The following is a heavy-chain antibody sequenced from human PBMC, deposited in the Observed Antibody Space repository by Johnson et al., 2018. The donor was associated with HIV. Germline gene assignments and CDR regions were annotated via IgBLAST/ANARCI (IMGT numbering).Heavy chain of an antibody. V-gene: IGHV3-30-3*01. CDR1: GFTFSSYG. CDR3: ARGPVFDI. CDR2: ISYDGSNK. J-gene: IGHJ3*02. Sequence: VQLVESGGGVVQSGRSLRLSCAASGFTFSSYGMHWVRQAPAKGLEWVAVISYDGSNKYYADSVKGRFTISRDNSKNTLYLQMNSLRAEDTAGYYCARGPVFDIWGQGTMVTVSS.